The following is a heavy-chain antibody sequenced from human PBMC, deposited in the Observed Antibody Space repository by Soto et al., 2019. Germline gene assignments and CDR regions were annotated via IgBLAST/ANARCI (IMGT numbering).Heavy chain of an antibody. D-gene: IGHD2-8*01. Sequence: EVQLLESGGRLAQPGGSLRLSCAASGFSISNFVMSWVRQAPGKGLEWISMIRGSGDTTYYAAAVQGRFTISRDHSENTLFLQMNSLRAEDTAIYYCAKDLGNGHGYPIFDSWGQGTLVTVSS. CDR3: AKDLGNGHGYPIFDS. V-gene: IGHV3-23*01. CDR1: GFSISNFV. CDR2: IRGSGDTT. J-gene: IGHJ4*02.